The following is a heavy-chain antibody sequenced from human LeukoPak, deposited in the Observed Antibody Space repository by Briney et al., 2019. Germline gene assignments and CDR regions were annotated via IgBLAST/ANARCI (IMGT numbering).Heavy chain of an antibody. CDR2: INHSGNT. J-gene: IGHJ4*02. D-gene: IGHD2-15*01. CDR1: GGSFSGYY. CDR3: ARGRSCSGGGCYPITLDY. Sequence: PSETLSLTCAVYGGSFSGYYWSWIRQPPGKGLEWLGEINHSGNTNYNPSLESRVTILVDASKNQFSLKLSSVTAADTAVYYCARGRSCSGGGCYPITLDYWGQGTLLTVSS. V-gene: IGHV4-34*01.